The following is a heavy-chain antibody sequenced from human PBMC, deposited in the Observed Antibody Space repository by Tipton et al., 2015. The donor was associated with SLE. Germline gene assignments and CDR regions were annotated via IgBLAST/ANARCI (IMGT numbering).Heavy chain of an antibody. D-gene: IGHD3-16*01. CDR3: ARDGGIYGTDY. Sequence: TLSLTCTVSDGSISDYYWTWIRQPAGEGLEWIGRIYASGSTNYNPSLRSRAAMSVDASKSHFSLKLTSVTAADTAVYYCARDGGIYGTDYWGQGTLVTVSS. V-gene: IGHV4-4*07. CDR2: IYASGST. J-gene: IGHJ4*02. CDR1: DGSISDYY.